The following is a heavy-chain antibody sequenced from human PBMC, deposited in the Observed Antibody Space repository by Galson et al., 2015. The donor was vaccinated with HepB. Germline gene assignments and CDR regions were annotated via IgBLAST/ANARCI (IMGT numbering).Heavy chain of an antibody. Sequence: SLRLSCAASGFTFSSYGMHWVRQAPGKGLEWVSLIWAAGTVQHYGGSVKGRFIISRDNTKSMVYLPMNNLRADDTAMYYCVREMAIAAPAASDYWGRGTLVTVSS. D-gene: IGHD6-25*01. CDR1: GFTFSSYG. V-gene: IGHV3-33*01. J-gene: IGHJ4*02. CDR2: IWAAGTVQ. CDR3: VREMAIAAPAASDY.